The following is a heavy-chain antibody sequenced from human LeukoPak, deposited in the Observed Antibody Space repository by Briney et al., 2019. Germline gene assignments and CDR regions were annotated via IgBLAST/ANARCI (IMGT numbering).Heavy chain of an antibody. CDR1: GGSISSYY. CDR3: ARLWGGISYYFDY. J-gene: IGHJ4*02. Sequence: SETLSLTCTVSGGSISSYYWSWIRQPPGKGLEWIGYIYYSGSTNYNPSLKSRVTISVDTSKNQFSLKLSSVTAADTAVYYCARLWGGISYYFDYWGQGTLDTVSS. D-gene: IGHD3-16*01. V-gene: IGHV4-59*08. CDR2: IYYSGST.